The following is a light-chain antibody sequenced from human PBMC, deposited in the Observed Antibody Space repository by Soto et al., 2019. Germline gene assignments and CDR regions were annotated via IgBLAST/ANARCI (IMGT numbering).Light chain of an antibody. J-gene: IGKJ5*01. CDR3: QQYNNYWT. V-gene: IGKV1-5*01. CDR1: QSISSW. CDR2: DPS. Sequence: DIPMTQAPSTLSASLGARVTITCRASQSISSWLAWYQQKPGKAPKLLIYDPSSLESGVPSRFSGSGSGTEFTLTISSLQPDDFATYYCQQYNNYWTFGQGTRLETK.